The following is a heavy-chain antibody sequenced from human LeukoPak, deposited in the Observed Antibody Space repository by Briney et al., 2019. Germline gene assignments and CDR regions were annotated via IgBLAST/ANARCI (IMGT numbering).Heavy chain of an antibody. Sequence: SETLSLTCSVSGYSFTSGHYWGWIRQPPGKGLEWIANIYHTGSAHYNLSLKSRVTISVDTSKNQFSLKLSSVTAADTAVYYCARYCTSTTCTLRGFDYWGQGTLVTVSS. D-gene: IGHD2-2*01. CDR2: IYHTGSA. J-gene: IGHJ4*02. CDR3: ARYCTSTTCTLRGFDY. CDR1: GYSFTSGHY. V-gene: IGHV4-38-2*01.